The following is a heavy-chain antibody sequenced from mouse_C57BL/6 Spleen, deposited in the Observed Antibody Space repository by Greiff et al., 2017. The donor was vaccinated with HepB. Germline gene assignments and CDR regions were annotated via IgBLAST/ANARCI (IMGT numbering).Heavy chain of an antibody. V-gene: IGHV3-6*01. J-gene: IGHJ3*01. D-gene: IGHD2-4*01. CDR1: GYSITSGYY. Sequence: EVQLQESGPGLVKPSPSLSLTCSVTGYSITSGYYWNWIRQFPGNKLEWMGYISYDGSNNYNPSLKNRISITRDTSKNQFFLKLNSVTTEDTATYYCASDYYDYSAWLAYWGQGTLVTVAA. CDR3: ASDYYDYSAWLAY. CDR2: ISYDGSN.